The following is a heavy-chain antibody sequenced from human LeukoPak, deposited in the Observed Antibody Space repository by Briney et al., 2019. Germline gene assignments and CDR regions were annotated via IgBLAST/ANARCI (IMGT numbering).Heavy chain of an antibody. J-gene: IGHJ5*02. CDR3: ARDLRMGDNSGYYPSWFDP. V-gene: IGHV3-30-3*01. Sequence: GSLRLSCAAAGFSFSTYTMNWGRQAPGKGLERVAGIQHDGGRTYYADSVKGRFTISRDNSKNPLYLEMNRLPPEDTALYYCARDLRMGDNSGYYPSWFDPWGQGTLVTVSS. CDR2: IQHDGGRT. D-gene: IGHD3-22*01. CDR1: GFSFSTYT.